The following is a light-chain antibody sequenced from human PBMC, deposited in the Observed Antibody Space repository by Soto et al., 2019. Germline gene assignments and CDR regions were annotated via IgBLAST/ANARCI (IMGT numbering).Light chain of an antibody. CDR3: AAWDDSLYGVV. J-gene: IGLJ2*01. CDR2: TDN. Sequence: QSVLTQPPSASGTPGQRVTISCSGSSSNIASNTVNWYQQLPGTAPKVLIYTDNQRPSGVPDRFSGSKSGTSASLAISGVQSEDAADYYCAAWDDSLYGVVFGGGTKLTVL. V-gene: IGLV1-44*01. CDR1: SSNIASNT.